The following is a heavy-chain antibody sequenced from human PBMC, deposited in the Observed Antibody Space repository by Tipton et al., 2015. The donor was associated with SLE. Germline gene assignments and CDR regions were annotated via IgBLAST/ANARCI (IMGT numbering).Heavy chain of an antibody. J-gene: IGHJ4*02. D-gene: IGHD3-16*02. V-gene: IGHV4-59*01. CDR2: IYHSGST. CDR3: ARDGESVGGVIPYY. Sequence: LRLSCTVSGGSISGYYWSWIRQPPGKGLEWIGYIYHSGSTNYNPSLKSRVAISVDTSKNQFSLKLSSVTAADTAVYYCARDGESVGGVIPYYWGQGTLVTVSS. CDR1: GGSISGYY.